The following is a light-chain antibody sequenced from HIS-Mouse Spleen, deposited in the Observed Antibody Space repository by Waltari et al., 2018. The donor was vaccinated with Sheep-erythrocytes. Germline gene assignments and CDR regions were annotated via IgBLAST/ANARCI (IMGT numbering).Light chain of an antibody. V-gene: IGLV2-11*01. CDR2: DVS. J-gene: IGLJ1*01. CDR1: SSDVGGYNY. Sequence: QSALTQPRSVSGSPGQSVTISCTGTSSDVGGYNYVSWYQQHPGKPPKLMIYDVSKRAAGVHGRFAGSKAGSTASLTISGLQAEDEADYCCCSYAGSYNHVFATGTKVTVL. CDR3: CSYAGSYNHV.